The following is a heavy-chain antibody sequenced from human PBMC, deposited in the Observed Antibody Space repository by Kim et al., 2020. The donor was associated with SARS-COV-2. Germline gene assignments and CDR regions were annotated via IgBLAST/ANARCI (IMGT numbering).Heavy chain of an antibody. J-gene: IGHJ6*01. V-gene: IGHV4-59*08. Sequence: SETLSLTCTVSGGSISSYYWSWIRQPPGKGLEWIGYIYYSGSTNYNPSLKSRVTISVDTSKNQFSLKLSSVTAADTAVYYCARNYYGSGSYYYYGRDVWG. CDR2: IYYSGST. CDR1: GGSISSYY. D-gene: IGHD3-10*01. CDR3: ARNYYGSGSYYYYGRDV.